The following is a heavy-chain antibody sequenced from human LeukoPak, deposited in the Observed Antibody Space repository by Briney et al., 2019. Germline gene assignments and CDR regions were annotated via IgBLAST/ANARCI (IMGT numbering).Heavy chain of an antibody. Sequence: SETLSLTCAVSGGSISSGDYYWSWIRQPPGKGLEWIGYIYYSGSTYYNPSLKSRVTISVDTSKNQFSLKLSSVTAADTAVYYCARVLRVTVDYWGQGTLVTVSS. CDR2: IYYSGST. V-gene: IGHV4-30-4*08. D-gene: IGHD2-21*02. CDR1: GGSISSGDYY. CDR3: ARVLRVTVDY. J-gene: IGHJ4*02.